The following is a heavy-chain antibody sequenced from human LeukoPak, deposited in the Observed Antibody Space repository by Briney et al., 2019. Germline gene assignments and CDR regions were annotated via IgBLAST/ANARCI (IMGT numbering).Heavy chain of an antibody. CDR2: IFHTGST. V-gene: IGHV4-59*08. Sequence: SETLSLTCTVSGGSISGYFWSWIRQPPGKGLEWVAHIFHTGSTTYNPSLKSRLTISVDTSNQVSPKLRSVTAADTAVYYCARHEPRGTYPLQDWGQGTLVTVSS. D-gene: IGHD1-26*01. CDR3: ARHEPRGTYPLQD. J-gene: IGHJ1*01. CDR1: GGSISGYF.